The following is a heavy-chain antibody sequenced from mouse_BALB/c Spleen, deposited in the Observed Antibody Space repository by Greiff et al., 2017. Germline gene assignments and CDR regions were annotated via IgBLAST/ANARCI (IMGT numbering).Heavy chain of an antibody. J-gene: IGHJ3*01. CDR1: GYSITSDYA. Sequence: EVQLQQSGPGLVKPSQSLSLTCTVTGYSITSDYAWNWIRQFPGNKLEWMGYISYSGSTSYNPSLKSRISITRDTSKNQFFLQLNSVTTEDTATYYCASDGYYAWFAYWGQGTLVTVSA. D-gene: IGHD2-3*01. CDR3: ASDGYYAWFAY. V-gene: IGHV3-2*02. CDR2: ISYSGST.